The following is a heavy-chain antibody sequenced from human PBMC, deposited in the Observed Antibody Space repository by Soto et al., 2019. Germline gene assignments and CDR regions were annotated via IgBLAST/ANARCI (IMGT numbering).Heavy chain of an antibody. CDR1: GDSISSFY. CDR2: IFSSGST. J-gene: IGHJ4*02. V-gene: IGHV4-59*01. D-gene: IGHD2-2*01. Sequence: QVQLQESGPGLVKPSETLSLTCTVSGDSISSFYWTWIRQPPGKGLEWGGYIFSSGSTNSNSSPKSRVTISLDTSENRFSLKLTSVTAADTAVYYCARVGYCSSTPCWPIGYFEYWGQGTLVTVSS. CDR3: ARVGYCSSTPCWPIGYFEY.